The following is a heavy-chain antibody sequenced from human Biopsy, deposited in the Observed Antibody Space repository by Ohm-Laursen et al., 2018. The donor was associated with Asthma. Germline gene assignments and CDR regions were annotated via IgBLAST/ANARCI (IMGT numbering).Heavy chain of an antibody. CDR1: RFTYE. J-gene: IGHJ6*02. V-gene: IGHV3-30*03. CDR2: ISYDGRTT. CDR3: ARAYRSGWTRGMDV. Sequence: SLRLSCAASRFTYEMHCVRQAPGPGLEGVAVISYDGRTTYYAGSVEGRLTISRDNAKNTLSMQMTSLSAADTAVYYCARAYRSGWTRGMDVWGHGTTVIVSS. D-gene: IGHD6-19*01.